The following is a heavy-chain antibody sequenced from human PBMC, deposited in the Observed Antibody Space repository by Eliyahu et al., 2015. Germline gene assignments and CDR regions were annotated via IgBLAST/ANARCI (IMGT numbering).Heavy chain of an antibody. J-gene: IGHJ4*02. CDR3: VADLYGLAYFY. V-gene: IGHV1-58*01. Sequence: QMQLVQSGPEVKXPGTXVKVXCKASGFTFSSSVVQWVRQARGQRLEWIGRIVVESGNRNYAQKFQERVTITRDMSTSTAYMELSSLRSDDTAVYYCVADLYGLAYFYWGQGTLVTVSS. D-gene: IGHD3-16*01. CDR2: IVVESGNR. CDR1: GFTFSSSV.